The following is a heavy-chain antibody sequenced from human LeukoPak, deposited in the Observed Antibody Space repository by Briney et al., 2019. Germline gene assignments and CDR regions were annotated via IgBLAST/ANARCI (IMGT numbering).Heavy chain of an antibody. Sequence: PGGSLRLSCAASGFTFSSYWMSWVRQAPGKGLEWVANIKQDGSEKYYVDSVEGRFTISRDNAKNSLYLQMNSLRAEDTAVYYCARDRCSSTSCYRPGYYYGMDVWGQGTMVTVSS. CDR2: IKQDGSEK. J-gene: IGHJ6*02. V-gene: IGHV3-7*01. CDR3: ARDRCSSTSCYRPGYYYGMDV. CDR1: GFTFSSYW. D-gene: IGHD2-2*01.